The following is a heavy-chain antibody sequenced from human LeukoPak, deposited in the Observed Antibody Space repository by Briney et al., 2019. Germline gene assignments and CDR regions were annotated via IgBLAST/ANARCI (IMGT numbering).Heavy chain of an antibody. CDR3: ARDGSSGSSGWFTRGPFDY. CDR1: GGSISSYY. V-gene: IGHV4-4*07. J-gene: IGHJ4*02. Sequence: ASGTLSLTCTVSGGSISSYYWSWIRQPAGKGLEWIGRIYTSGSTNYNPSLKSRVTMSVDTSKNQFSLKLSSVTAADTAVYYCARDGSSGSSGWFTRGPFDYWGQGTLVTVSS. CDR2: IYTSGST. D-gene: IGHD6-19*01.